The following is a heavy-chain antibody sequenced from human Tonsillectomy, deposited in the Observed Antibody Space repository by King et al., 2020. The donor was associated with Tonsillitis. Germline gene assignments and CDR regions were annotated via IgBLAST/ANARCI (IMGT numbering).Heavy chain of an antibody. V-gene: IGHV4-61*02. CDR1: GGSISSGSYY. D-gene: IGHD3-22*01. Sequence: VQLQESGPGLVKPSQTLSLTCTVSGGSISSGSYYWSWIRQPAGKGLEWIGRIYPSGSTNYNPSLKSRVTMSVDTSKNQFSLKLNSVTAADTAVYYCARGSLLLRGYGGFFDYWGQGTLVTVSS. CDR3: ARGSLLLRGYGGFFDY. J-gene: IGHJ4*02. CDR2: IYPSGST.